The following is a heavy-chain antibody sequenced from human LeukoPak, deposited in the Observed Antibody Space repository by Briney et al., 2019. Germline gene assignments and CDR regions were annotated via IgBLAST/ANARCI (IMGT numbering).Heavy chain of an antibody. V-gene: IGHV5-51*01. Sequence: GASLKISCKGSGYSFTSYWIGWVRQLPGKGLEWMGIIYPGDSDTRYSPSFQGQVTISADKSISTAYLQWSSLKASDTAMYYCARLLSNYYGSGSYYRWGQGTLVTVSS. D-gene: IGHD3-10*01. CDR3: ARLLSNYYGSGSYYR. J-gene: IGHJ5*02. CDR2: IYPGDSDT. CDR1: GYSFTSYW.